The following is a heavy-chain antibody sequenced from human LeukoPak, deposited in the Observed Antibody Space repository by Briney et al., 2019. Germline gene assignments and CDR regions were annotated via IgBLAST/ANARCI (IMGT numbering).Heavy chain of an antibody. Sequence: GASVKVSCKASGYIFTSYDISWVRQAPGQGLEWMGWISAYNGNTNYAQKLQGRVTMTTDTSTSTAYMELRSLRSDDTAVYYCARAGITGTLLGEDYWGQGTLVTVSS. D-gene: IGHD1-7*01. J-gene: IGHJ4*02. V-gene: IGHV1-18*01. CDR3: ARAGITGTLLGEDY. CDR2: ISAYNGNT. CDR1: GYIFTSYD.